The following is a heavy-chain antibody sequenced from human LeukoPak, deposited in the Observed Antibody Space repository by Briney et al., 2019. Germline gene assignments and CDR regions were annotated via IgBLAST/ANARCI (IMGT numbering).Heavy chain of an antibody. CDR1: GFTFDDYA. CDR3: ANGSSSGSSEFDY. V-gene: IGHV3-9*01. J-gene: IGHJ4*02. Sequence: PGRSLRLSCAASGFTFDDYAMHWVRQAPGKGLEWVSGISWNSGSIGYADSVKGRFTISRDNAKNSLYLQMNSLRAEDTALYYCANGSSSGSSEFDYWGQGTLVTVSS. CDR2: ISWNSGSI. D-gene: IGHD1-26*01.